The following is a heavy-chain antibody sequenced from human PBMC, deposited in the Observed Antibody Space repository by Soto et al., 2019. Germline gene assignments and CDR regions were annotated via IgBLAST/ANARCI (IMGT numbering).Heavy chain of an antibody. CDR2: ISAYNGNT. V-gene: IGHV1-18*01. CDR3: AREPNYFDY. CDR1: GYTFTSYG. Sequence: ASVKVSCKASGYTFTSYGISWVRQAPGQGLEWMGWISAYNGNTKYAQKLQGRVTMATDTSTSTADMELRSLRSDDTAVYYCAREPNYFDYWGQGTLVTVSS. J-gene: IGHJ4*02.